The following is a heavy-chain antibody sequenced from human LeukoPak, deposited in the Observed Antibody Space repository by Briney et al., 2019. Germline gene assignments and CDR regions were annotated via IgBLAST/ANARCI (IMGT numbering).Heavy chain of an antibody. CDR1: GGTFSSYA. D-gene: IGHD2-21*01. Sequence: SVKVSCKASGGTFSSYAISWVRQAPGQGLEWMGGIIPIFGTANYAQKFQGRVTITADESTSTAYMELSSLRSEDTAVFYCAREDPTVSDFDYWGQGTLVTVSS. V-gene: IGHV1-69*13. CDR3: AREDPTVSDFDY. CDR2: IIPIFGTA. J-gene: IGHJ4*02.